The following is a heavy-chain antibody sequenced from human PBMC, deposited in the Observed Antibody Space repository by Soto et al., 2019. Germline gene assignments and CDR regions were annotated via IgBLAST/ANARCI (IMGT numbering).Heavy chain of an antibody. D-gene: IGHD6-19*01. CDR3: ARDPVSGYSSGPHYYYGMDV. Sequence: PGGSLRLSCAASGFTFSSYGMHWVRQAPGKGLEWVAVIWYDGSNKYYADYVKGRFTISRDNSKNTLYLQMNSLRAEDTAVYYCARDPVSGYSSGPHYYYGMDVWGQGTTVTVSS. CDR1: GFTFSSYG. J-gene: IGHJ6*02. V-gene: IGHV3-33*01. CDR2: IWYDGSNK.